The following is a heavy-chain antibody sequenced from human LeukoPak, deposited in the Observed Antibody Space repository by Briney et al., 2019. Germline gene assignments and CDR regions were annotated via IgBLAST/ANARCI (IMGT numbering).Heavy chain of an antibody. J-gene: IGHJ4*02. D-gene: IGHD5-12*01. V-gene: IGHV3-53*01. Sequence: PGGSLRLSCAASGFTVSSNYMSWVRQAPGKGLEWVSVIYSGGSTYYADSVKGRFTISRDNAKNTLYLRMNSLRAEDTAIYYCARKPLSGGYGGTIDYWGQGTLDTVSS. CDR2: IYSGGST. CDR3: ARKPLSGGYGGTIDY. CDR1: GFTVSSNY.